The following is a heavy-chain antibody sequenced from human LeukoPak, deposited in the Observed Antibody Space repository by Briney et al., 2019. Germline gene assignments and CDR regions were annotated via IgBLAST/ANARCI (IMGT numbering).Heavy chain of an antibody. CDR3: ARDHGGAISSPDF. Sequence: PGGSLRLSCAASGFIFRSYSMNWVRQAPGKGLEWVSSISSSGTYIDYADSVKGRFTISRDNAKNSLYLQMNNLRAEDTAVYYCARDHGGAISSPDFWGQGTLVIVSS. CDR2: ISSSGTYI. V-gene: IGHV3-21*01. J-gene: IGHJ4*02. D-gene: IGHD3-16*01. CDR1: GFIFRSYS.